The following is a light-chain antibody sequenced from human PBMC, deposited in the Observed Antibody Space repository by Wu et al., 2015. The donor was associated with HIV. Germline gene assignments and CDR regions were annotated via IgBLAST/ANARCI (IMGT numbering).Light chain of an antibody. Sequence: EIVLTQSPGTLSLSPGETATLSCRASQSVSSSYLAWYQQKPGQAPRLLIYGASGRATGIPDRFSGSGSGRDFTLTISRLEPEDFAVYFCQQYVSSPFTFGGGTKVEIK. V-gene: IGKV3-20*01. CDR1: QSVSSSY. J-gene: IGKJ4*01. CDR3: QQYVSSPFT. CDR2: GAS.